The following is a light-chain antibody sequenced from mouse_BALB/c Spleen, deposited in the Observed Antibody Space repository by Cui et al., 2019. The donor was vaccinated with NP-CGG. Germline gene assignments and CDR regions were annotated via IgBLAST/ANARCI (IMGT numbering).Light chain of an antibody. CDR3: ALWYSNHWV. J-gene: IGLJ1*01. CDR1: TRAVTTSNY. V-gene: IGLV1*01. CDR2: GTN. Sequence: QAVVTQESALTTTPAEAVTLTSCSTTRAVTTSNYAKWGQEKPDHLFTGLIGGTNNRAPGVPGRFSGSLIGDKAALTITGAQTEDEAIYFCALWYSNHWVFGGGTKLTVL.